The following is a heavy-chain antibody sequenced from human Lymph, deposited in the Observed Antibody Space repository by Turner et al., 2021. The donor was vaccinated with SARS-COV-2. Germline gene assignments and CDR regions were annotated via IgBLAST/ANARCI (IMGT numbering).Heavy chain of an antibody. V-gene: IGHV1-8*01. CDR2: RNPNSGYT. Sequence: QVQLVQSGAEVKKPGASVKVSCKASGYTFTSDDINLVRQATGQGLEWMGWRNPNSGYTGYAQKCQGRVTMTRNTSISTAYMELNSLTSDDTAVYYCAKGDGYPPHGLLDPWGQGTLVTVSS. CDR1: GYTFTSDD. CDR3: AKGDGYPPHGLLDP. D-gene: IGHD6-25*01. J-gene: IGHJ5*02.